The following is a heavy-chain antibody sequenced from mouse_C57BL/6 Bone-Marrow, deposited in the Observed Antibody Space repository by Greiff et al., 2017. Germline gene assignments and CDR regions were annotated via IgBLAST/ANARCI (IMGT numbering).Heavy chain of an antibody. J-gene: IGHJ1*03. CDR3: ARALKPVRYFDV. V-gene: IGHV7-3*01. CDR2: IRNKANGYTT. CDR1: GFTFTDYY. Sequence: EVQLMESGGGLVQPGGSLSLSCAASGFTFTDYYMSWVRQPPGKALEWLGFIRNKANGYTTEYSASVKGRFTISRDNSQSILYLQMNALRAEDSATYYCARALKPVRYFDVWGTGTTVTVSS.